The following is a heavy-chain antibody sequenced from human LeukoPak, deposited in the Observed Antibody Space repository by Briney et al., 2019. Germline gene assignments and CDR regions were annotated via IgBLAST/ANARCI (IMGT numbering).Heavy chain of an antibody. D-gene: IGHD3-10*01. CDR3: ARRPRYGSGRAPAGFDP. CDR1: GGSISSSRDY. J-gene: IGHJ5*02. CDR2: IYYSGST. Sequence: SETLSLTCTVSGGSISSSRDYWAWLRQPPGKGLEWIANIYYSGSTYYNPSLKSRVTISVDTSKNQFSLKLSSVTAADTAVYYCARRPRYGSGRAPAGFDPWGQGTLVTVSS. V-gene: IGHV4-39*01.